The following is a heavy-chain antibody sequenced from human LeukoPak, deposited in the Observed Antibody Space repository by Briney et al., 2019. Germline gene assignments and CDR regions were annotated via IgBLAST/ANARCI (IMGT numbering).Heavy chain of an antibody. J-gene: IGHJ4*02. CDR2: IDYSGST. Sequence: SETLSLTCTVSGDSMSNFYWSWIRQPPGKGLEWIGYIDYSGSTSYNPSLKSRVTISIDTSKNQFSLRLSSVAAADTAVYFCARGLSSTRRESDYWGQGALVTVSS. D-gene: IGHD2-2*01. CDR3: ARGLSSTRRESDY. CDR1: GDSMSNFY. V-gene: IGHV4-59*01.